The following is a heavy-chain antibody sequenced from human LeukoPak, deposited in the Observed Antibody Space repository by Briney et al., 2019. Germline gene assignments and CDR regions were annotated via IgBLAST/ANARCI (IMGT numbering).Heavy chain of an antibody. CDR1: GFTFRSDW. V-gene: IGHV3-7*03. CDR3: AKYRANSGWDTFDI. CDR2: INPDGSAT. Sequence: PGGSLRLSCAASGFTFRSDWMSWVRQSPEKGLEWAANINPDGSATYYVDSVKGRFIISRDNTKNSLYLQMDSLRAEDTAVYYCAKYRANSGWDTFDIWGQGTMVTVS. J-gene: IGHJ3*02. D-gene: IGHD6-19*01.